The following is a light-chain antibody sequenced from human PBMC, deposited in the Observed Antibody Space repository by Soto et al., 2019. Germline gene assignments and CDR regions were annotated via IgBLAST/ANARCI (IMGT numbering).Light chain of an antibody. V-gene: IGKV1-33*01. J-gene: IGKJ4*01. CDR3: QQYDNLPLT. CDR1: RHFGNY. CDR2: DAS. Sequence: EIQVIQSPSFLSASIGVRVTITCQASRHFGNYVNWYQQKPGKAPNVLIYDASHLETGVPSRFSGSGSGTDFTFTISSLQPEDIATYFCQQYDNLPLTFGGGTKVDI.